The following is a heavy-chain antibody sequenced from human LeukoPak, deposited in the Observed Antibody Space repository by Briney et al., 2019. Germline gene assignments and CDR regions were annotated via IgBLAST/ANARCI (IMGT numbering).Heavy chain of an antibody. V-gene: IGHV4-4*07. CDR2: IYSSGNT. J-gene: IGHJ5*02. D-gene: IGHD3-10*01. CDR3: AKVYGSAEGFDP. CDR1: GGSISSYY. Sequence: SETLSLTCTVSGGSISSYYWGWIRQSAGKRLEWIGRIYSSGNTNYNPSLKSRVTMSIDTSKNQLSLKLSSVTAADTAVYYCAKVYGSAEGFDPWGQGTLVTVSS.